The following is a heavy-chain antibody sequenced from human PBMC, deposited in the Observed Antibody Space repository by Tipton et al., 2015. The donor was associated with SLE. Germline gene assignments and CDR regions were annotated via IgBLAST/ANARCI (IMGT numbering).Heavy chain of an antibody. CDR3: TTENHDYSNYYYYGMDV. Sequence: GSLRLSCAASGFTFSNAWMSWVRQAPGKGLEWVGRIKRKTDGGTTDYAAPVKGRFTISRDDSKNTLYLQMNSLKTEDTAVYYCTTENHDYSNYYYYGMDVWGQGTTVTVSS. J-gene: IGHJ6*02. V-gene: IGHV3-15*01. D-gene: IGHD4-11*01. CDR1: GFTFSNAW. CDR2: IKRKTDGGTT.